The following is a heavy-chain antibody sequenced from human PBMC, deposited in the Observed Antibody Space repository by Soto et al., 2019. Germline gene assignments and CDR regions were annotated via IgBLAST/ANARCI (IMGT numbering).Heavy chain of an antibody. CDR2: INTSGGST. CDR3: SRVPSYCSGGSCYSDAFDI. CDR1: GYTFTSYY. V-gene: IGHV1-46*03. J-gene: IGHJ3*02. Sequence: ASVKVSCKASGYTFTSYYMHWVRQAPGQGLEWMGIINTSGGSTSYAQKLQGRDTMTTDTSTSTAYMELRSLRSDDTAVYYCSRVPSYCSGGSCYSDAFDIWGQGTMVSVSS. D-gene: IGHD2-15*01.